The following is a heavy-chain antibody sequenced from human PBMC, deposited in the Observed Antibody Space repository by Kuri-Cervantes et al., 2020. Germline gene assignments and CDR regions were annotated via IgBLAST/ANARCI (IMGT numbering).Heavy chain of an antibody. CDR1: GSSFSSYA. CDR2: IGSSGDT. J-gene: IGHJ4*02. CDR3: AKDRGRWQTVYYFDY. Sequence: GESLKISCAASGSSFSSYAMAWVRLAPGKGLEWVSSIGSSGDTYYADSVKGRFTISRDNSKNTLYLQMNSLRAEDTAVYYCAKDRGRWQTVYYFDYWGQGTLVTVSS. D-gene: IGHD4-17*01. V-gene: IGHV3-23*01.